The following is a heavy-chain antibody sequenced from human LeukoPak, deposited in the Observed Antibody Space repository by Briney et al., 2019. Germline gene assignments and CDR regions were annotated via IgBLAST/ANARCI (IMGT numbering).Heavy chain of an antibody. CDR3: ARVIPAAILSWFDP. CDR2: IYYSGST. Sequence: SETLSLTCTVSGDSISSSSYYWGWIRQPPGRGLEWNGSIYYSGSTYYNPSLKSRVTISVYTSKNQFSLKLSSVTAADPAVYYCARVIPAAILSWFDPWGQGTLVTVSS. D-gene: IGHD2-2*01. V-gene: IGHV4-39*01. CDR1: GDSISSSSYY. J-gene: IGHJ5*02.